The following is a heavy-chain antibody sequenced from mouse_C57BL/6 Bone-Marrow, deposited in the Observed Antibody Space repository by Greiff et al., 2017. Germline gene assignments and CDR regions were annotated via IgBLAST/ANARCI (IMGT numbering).Heavy chain of an antibody. CDR2: IDPSDSYT. Sequence: QVQLQQPGAELVMPGASVKLSCKASGYTFTSYWMHWVKQRPGQGLEWIGEIDPSDSYTNYNQKFKGKSTLTVDKSSSTAYMQLSSLTSEDSAVYYCARPLNWNGYFDVWGTGTTVTVSS. V-gene: IGHV1-69*01. D-gene: IGHD4-1*01. J-gene: IGHJ1*03. CDR1: GYTFTSYW. CDR3: ARPLNWNGYFDV.